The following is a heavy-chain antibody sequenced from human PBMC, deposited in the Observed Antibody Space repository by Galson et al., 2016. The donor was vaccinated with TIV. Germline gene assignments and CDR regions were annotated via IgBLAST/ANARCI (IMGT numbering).Heavy chain of an antibody. CDR2: ISGYSVNT. V-gene: IGHV1-18*01. Sequence: SVKVSCKVSGYTFNNFGITWVRQAPGQGLEWMGWISGYSVNTNYAQKFQGRVTMTTDTSTSTAYMELRSLGSDDTAVYYCARVPHSTYCSTSTCKGYYLDVWGRGTTVTVSS. CDR3: ARVPHSTYCSTSTCKGYYLDV. CDR1: GYTFNNFG. D-gene: IGHD2-2*01. J-gene: IGHJ6*03.